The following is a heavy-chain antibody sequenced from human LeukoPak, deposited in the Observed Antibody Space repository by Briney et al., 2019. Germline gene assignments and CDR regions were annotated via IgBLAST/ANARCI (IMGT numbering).Heavy chain of an antibody. CDR2: IYYSGST. J-gene: IGHJ5*02. CDR3: ARGVGSEWEPPNWFDP. D-gene: IGHD1-26*01. V-gene: IGHV4-61*08. CDR1: GGSISSGGYS. Sequence: PSETLSLTCTVSGGSISSGGYSWSWIRQPPGKGLEWIGYIYYSGSTNYNPSLKSRVTISVDTSKNQFSLKLSSVTAADTAVYYCARGVGSEWEPPNWFDPWGQGTLVTVSS.